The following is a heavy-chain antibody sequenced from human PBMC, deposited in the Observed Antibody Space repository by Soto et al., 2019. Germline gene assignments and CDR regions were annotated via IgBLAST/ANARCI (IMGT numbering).Heavy chain of an antibody. Sequence: QVLLQESGPGLVKASGTLSLTCALSGGSVSSKKWWTWVRQTPGKGLEWIGEIFHRGDTNYNAFLKSRVTISIDKSRNQVFLTLTSVTAADTPVYYCASYVGTGGYGAFDIWGQGTVVTVSS. CDR2: IFHRGDT. V-gene: IGHV4-4*02. J-gene: IGHJ3*02. CDR3: ASYVGTGGYGAFDI. CDR1: GGSVSSKKW. D-gene: IGHD3-16*01.